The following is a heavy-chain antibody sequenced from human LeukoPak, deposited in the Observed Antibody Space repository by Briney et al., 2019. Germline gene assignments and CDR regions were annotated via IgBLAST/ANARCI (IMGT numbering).Heavy chain of an antibody. D-gene: IGHD3-10*01. CDR3: ARGHYFASGNYYRGWFDP. J-gene: IGHJ5*02. V-gene: IGHV4-39*02. CDR1: GGSISSTYYY. Sequence: SETLSLTCTVSGGSISSTYYYWGWIRQPPGKGLEWIGTIYYSGSTYYNPSLKSRVTISVDTSKNHFSLKLSSVTAADTAEYYCARGHYFASGNYYRGWFDPWGQGSLVTVSS. CDR2: IYYSGST.